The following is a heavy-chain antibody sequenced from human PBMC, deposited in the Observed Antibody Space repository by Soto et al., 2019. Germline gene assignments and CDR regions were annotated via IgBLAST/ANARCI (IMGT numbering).Heavy chain of an antibody. CDR2: IYYSGST. V-gene: IGHV4-39*01. CDR1: GGSISSSSYY. CDR3: ARSSWFGELLFNWFDP. J-gene: IGHJ5*02. Sequence: PSETLSLTCTVSGGSISSSSYYWGWIRQPPGKGLEWIGSIYYSGSTYYNPSLKSRVTISVDTSKNQFSLKLSSVTAADTAVYYCARSSWFGELLFNWFDPWGQGTLVTVSS. D-gene: IGHD3-10*01.